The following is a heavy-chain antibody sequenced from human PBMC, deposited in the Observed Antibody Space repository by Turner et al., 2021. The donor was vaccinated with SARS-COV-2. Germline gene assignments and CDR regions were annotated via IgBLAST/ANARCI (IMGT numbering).Heavy chain of an antibody. J-gene: IGHJ4*02. CDR3: AKSGGMYCSGGNCYSSYFDY. D-gene: IGHD2-15*01. CDR1: GFTFSSYA. CDR2: ISSNGGSP. Sequence: EVQLVESGGGLVQPGGSLRLSCAASGFTFSSYAMHWVRQAPGKGLEYVSSISSNGGSPYYANSVKGRFTISRDNSKNTLYLQMNSLRAEDTAVYYCAKSGGMYCSGGNCYSSYFDYWGQGTLVTVSS. V-gene: IGHV3-64*01.